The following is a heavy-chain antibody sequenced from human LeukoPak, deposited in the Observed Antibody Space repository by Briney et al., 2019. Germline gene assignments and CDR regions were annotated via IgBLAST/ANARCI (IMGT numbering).Heavy chain of an antibody. Sequence: SETLSLTCTVSGGSISNYYWSWSRQPPGMGLEWIGYIFYTGTTHYIPSLKSRITISVDTSKSQVSLRLSSVTAADTAVYFCARPRDFYGMDVSGQGTTVTVSS. CDR3: ARPRDFYGMDV. CDR2: IFYTGTT. V-gene: IGHV4-59*01. CDR1: GGSISNYY. J-gene: IGHJ6*02.